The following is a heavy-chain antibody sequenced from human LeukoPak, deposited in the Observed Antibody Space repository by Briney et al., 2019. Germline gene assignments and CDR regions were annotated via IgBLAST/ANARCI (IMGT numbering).Heavy chain of an antibody. Sequence: GGSLRLSCAASGFTFSNAWMSWVRQAPGKGLEWVGRIKSKTDGGTTDYAAPVKGRFTISRDDSKNTLYLQMNSLRTEDTAVYYCARDTYCRGVMCYSNYFDYWGQGTLVTVSS. CDR1: GFTFSNAW. CDR2: IKSKTDGGTT. J-gene: IGHJ4*02. V-gene: IGHV3-15*01. D-gene: IGHD2-15*01. CDR3: ARDTYCRGVMCYSNYFDY.